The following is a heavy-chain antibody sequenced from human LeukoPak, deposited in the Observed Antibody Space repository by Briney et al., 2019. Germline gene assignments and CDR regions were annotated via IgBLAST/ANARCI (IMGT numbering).Heavy chain of an antibody. Sequence: GASVKVSCKASGYTFTIYGISWVRQAPGQGLEWMGWISAYNGNTDYAQNLQGRVTMTTDTLTSTAYMELRSLRSDDTAVYYCARDQSLVAYSSTWFDYWGQGTPVTVSS. V-gene: IGHV1-18*01. CDR3: ARDQSLVAYSSTWFDY. D-gene: IGHD6-13*01. CDR2: ISAYNGNT. CDR1: GYTFTIYG. J-gene: IGHJ4*02.